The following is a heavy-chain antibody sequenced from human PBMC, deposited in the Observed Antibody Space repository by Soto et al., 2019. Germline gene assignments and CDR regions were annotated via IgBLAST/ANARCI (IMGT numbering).Heavy chain of an antibody. D-gene: IGHD6-13*01. CDR3: ARTAAGENWYFDL. CDR1: GGSISSSSYY. V-gene: IGHV4-39*01. CDR2: IYYSGST. J-gene: IGHJ2*01. Sequence: QLQLQESGPGLVKPSETLSLTCTVSGGSISSSSYYWGWIRQPPGKGLEWIGSIYYSGSTYYNPSLKSRVPISVDTSKNQFALKLSPVTAADMAVYYCARTAAGENWYFDLWGRGTLVTVSS.